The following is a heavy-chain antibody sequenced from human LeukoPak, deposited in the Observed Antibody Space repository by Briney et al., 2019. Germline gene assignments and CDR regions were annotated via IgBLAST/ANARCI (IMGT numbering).Heavy chain of an antibody. Sequence: SQTLSLTCTVSGGSISSSSYYWGWIRQPPGKGLEWIGYIYHSGRTYYNPSLKSRVTISVDGSKNQFSLKLSSVTAADTAVYYCARGGFSSGVDYWGQGALVTVSS. CDR1: GGSISSSSYY. CDR2: IYHSGRT. D-gene: IGHD5-18*01. V-gene: IGHV4-30-2*01. CDR3: ARGGFSSGVDY. J-gene: IGHJ4*02.